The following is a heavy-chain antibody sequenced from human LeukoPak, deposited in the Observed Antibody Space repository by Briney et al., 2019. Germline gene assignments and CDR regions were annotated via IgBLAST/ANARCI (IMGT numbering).Heavy chain of an antibody. J-gene: IGHJ4*02. V-gene: IGHV3-23*01. D-gene: IGHD5-18*01. CDR1: GFTFSSYA. CDR2: ISGSGGST. CDR3: AKISGYSYGFPDY. Sequence: PGGSLRLSCAASGFTFSSYAMSWVRQAPGKGLEWVSAISGSGGSTYYADSVKGRLTISRDNSKNTLYLQMNSLRAEDTAVYYCAKISGYSYGFPDYWGQGTLVTVSS.